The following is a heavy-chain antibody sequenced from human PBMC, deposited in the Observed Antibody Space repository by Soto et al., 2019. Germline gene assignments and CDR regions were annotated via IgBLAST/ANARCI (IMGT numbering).Heavy chain of an antibody. J-gene: IGHJ4*02. D-gene: IGHD2-8*01. Sequence: GGSLRLSCAASGFTFNTYTMDWVRQAPGKGLVWVSRINTDGSITDYADSVKGRFTVSRDNAKNTMYLQMSSLTADDTAVYYCARDTNGLHYWGQGTLVTVSS. CDR2: INTDGSIT. CDR3: ARDTNGLHY. V-gene: IGHV3-74*01. CDR1: GFTFNTYT.